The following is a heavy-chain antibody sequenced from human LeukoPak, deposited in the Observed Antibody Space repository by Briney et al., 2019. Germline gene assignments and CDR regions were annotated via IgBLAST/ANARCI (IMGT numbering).Heavy chain of an antibody. CDR2: ISVSGGTT. J-gene: IGHJ4*02. V-gene: IGHV3-23*01. CDR1: GFTFSSYA. CDR3: AKDAYSSGWYFDY. Sequence: GGSLRLSCAASGFTFSSYAMSWVRQAPGKGLEWVSAISVSGGTTYYADSVKGRFTISRDNSKNTVYLQMNSLRAEDTAVYYCAKDAYSSGWYFDYWGQGTLVTVSS. D-gene: IGHD6-19*01.